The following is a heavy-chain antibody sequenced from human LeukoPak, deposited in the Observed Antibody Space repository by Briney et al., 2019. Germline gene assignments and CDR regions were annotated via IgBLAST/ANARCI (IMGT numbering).Heavy chain of an antibody. D-gene: IGHD1-26*01. J-gene: IGHJ4*02. V-gene: IGHV4-4*02. CDR1: GGSISSSNW. CDR3: ASLSGSYSFDY. Sequence: PSETLSLTCAVSGGSISSSNWWSWVRQPPGTGLEWIGEIYHSGNTNYNPSLKSRATISVDKSKNQFSLKLSSVTAADTAVYYCASLSGSYSFDYWGQGTLVTVS. CDR2: IYHSGNT.